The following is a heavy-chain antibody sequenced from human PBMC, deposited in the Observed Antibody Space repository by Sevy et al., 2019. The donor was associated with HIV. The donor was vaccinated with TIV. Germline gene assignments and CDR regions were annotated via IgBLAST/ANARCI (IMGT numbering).Heavy chain of an antibody. CDR1: GFTFSTYG. Sequence: GGSLRLSCAASGFTFSTYGMHWVRQAPGKGLEWLAVIWFDGSNEYYADSVKGRFTISRDIAKNTLHLQMNSLRAEDTAMYYCAREVGGSGSKWGQGTLVTVSS. V-gene: IGHV3-33*01. CDR3: AREVGGSGSK. J-gene: IGHJ4*02. D-gene: IGHD3-10*01. CDR2: IWFDGSNE.